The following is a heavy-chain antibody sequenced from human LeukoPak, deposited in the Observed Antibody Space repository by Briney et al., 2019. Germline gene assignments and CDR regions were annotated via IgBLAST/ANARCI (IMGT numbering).Heavy chain of an antibody. CDR2: INPNRCDT. D-gene: IGHD2-2*01. CDR3: ARANFLYCSSTTCLFDY. Sequence: ASVKVSCKASGYTFTDYYMHWVRPAPGQGFEWMGWINPNRCDTNYAQKFQGRVPMTRDTSISTAHMELRRLRSDDTAVYYSARANFLYCSSTTCLFDYWGQGTLVIVSS. CDR1: GYTFTDYY. V-gene: IGHV1-2*02. J-gene: IGHJ4*02.